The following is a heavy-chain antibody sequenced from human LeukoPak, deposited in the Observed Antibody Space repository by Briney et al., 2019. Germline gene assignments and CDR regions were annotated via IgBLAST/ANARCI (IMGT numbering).Heavy chain of an antibody. V-gene: IGHV1-8*01. J-gene: IGHJ2*01. CDR2: VNPDSSYT. CDR1: GYTFTSYD. CDR3: ATVRAGNWNFDL. Sequence: ASVKVSCKASGYTFTSYDINWVRQATGQGLEWMGWVNPDSSYTGYAQKFQGRVTMTRNTSISTAYMELSSLRSEDTAVYYCATVRAGNWNFDLWGRGTLVTVSS.